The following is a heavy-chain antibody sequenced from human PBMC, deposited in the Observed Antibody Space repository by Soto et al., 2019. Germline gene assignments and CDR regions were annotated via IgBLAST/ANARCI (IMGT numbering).Heavy chain of an antibody. J-gene: IGHJ5*02. D-gene: IGHD3-3*01. Sequence: AGGSLRLSCAASGFTFSNAWMSWVRQAPGKGLEWVGRIKSKTDGGTTDYAAPVKGRFTISRDDSKNTLYLQMNSLKTEDTAVYYCTTEKTDTNVLRFLEWLRNGNWFDPWGQGTLVTVSS. CDR3: TTEKTDTNVLRFLEWLRNGNWFDP. CDR2: IKSKTDGGTT. V-gene: IGHV3-15*01. CDR1: GFTFSNAW.